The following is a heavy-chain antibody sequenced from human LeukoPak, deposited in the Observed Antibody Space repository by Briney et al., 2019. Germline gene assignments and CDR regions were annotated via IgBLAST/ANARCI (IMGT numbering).Heavy chain of an antibody. CDR2: INSNSGAT. CDR1: GYTFTDYY. D-gene: IGHD3-3*01. V-gene: IGHV1-2*02. J-gene: IGHJ5*02. Sequence: GASVKVSCKASGYTFTDYYMHWVRQAPGQGPEWMGWINSNSGATNYAQKFQGRVTMTRDTSISTAYMELRRLKSDDTAVYYCARDFRVTTEYNWFDPWGQGTLVTVSS. CDR3: ARDFRVTTEYNWFDP.